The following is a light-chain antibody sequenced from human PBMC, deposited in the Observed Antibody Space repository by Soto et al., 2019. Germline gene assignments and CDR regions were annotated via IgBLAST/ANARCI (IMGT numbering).Light chain of an antibody. Sequence: SYELTQPLSVSVALGQTARITCGGNNIGSKNVHWYQQKPGQAPVLVIYRDSNRPSGIPERFSGSNSGNTATLTISRAQAGDEADYSCQVWDSSYVVFGGGTKVTVL. J-gene: IGLJ2*01. CDR1: NIGSKN. V-gene: IGLV3-9*01. CDR2: RDS. CDR3: QVWDSSYVV.